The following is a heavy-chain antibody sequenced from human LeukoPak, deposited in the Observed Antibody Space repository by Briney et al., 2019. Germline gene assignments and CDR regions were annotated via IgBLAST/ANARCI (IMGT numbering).Heavy chain of an antibody. V-gene: IGHV4-38-2*02. J-gene: IGHJ6*03. Sequence: PSETLSLTCTVSGYSISSGYYWGWIRQPPGQGLEWIGSIYHSGSTYYNPSLKSRVTISVDTSKNQFSLKLSSVTAADTAVYYCATDGGNYYYYYYYMDVWGKGTTVTVSS. CDR2: IYHSGST. CDR3: ATDGGNYYYYYYYMDV. D-gene: IGHD4-23*01. CDR1: GYSISSGYY.